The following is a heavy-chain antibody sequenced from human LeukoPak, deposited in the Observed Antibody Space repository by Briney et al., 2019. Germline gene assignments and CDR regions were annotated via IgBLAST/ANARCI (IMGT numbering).Heavy chain of an antibody. CDR1: GGSISSSSYY. CDR3: ASVCGSTSCSIAKSGGGYSYGSKNY. V-gene: IGHV4-39*01. J-gene: IGHJ4*02. CDR2: NYYSGST. Sequence: SETLSLTCTVSGGSISSSSYYWGWIRQPPGKGLEWIGSNYYSGSTYYNPSLKSRVTISVDTSKNQFSLKLSSVTAADTAVYYCASVCGSTSCSIAKSGGGYSYGSKNYWGQGTLVTVSS. D-gene: IGHD5-18*01.